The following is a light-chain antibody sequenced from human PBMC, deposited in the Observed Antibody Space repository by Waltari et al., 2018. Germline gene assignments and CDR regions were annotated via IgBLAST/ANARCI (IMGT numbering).Light chain of an antibody. CDR1: QDILDGNNNDNY. CDR3: QQCYSFPPT. V-gene: IGKV4-1*01. Sequence: DIVLTQSPDSLSVSLCERASPTCKASQDILDGNNNDNYLTWYQQKPGQPPRVLIYWASTRECGVPDRFSGSGSGTDFTLTISSLQAEDVAVYYCQQCYSFPPTFGGGTKVEIK. CDR2: WAS. J-gene: IGKJ4*01.